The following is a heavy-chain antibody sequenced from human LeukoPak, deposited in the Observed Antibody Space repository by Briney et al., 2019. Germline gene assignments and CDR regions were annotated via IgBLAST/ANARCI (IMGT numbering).Heavy chain of an antibody. CDR2: ISYDGSNK. Sequence: PGGSLRLSCAAYGFTFSSYGMHWVRQAPGKGLEWVAVISYDGSNKYYADSVKGRFTISRDNSKNTLYLQMNSLRAEDTAVYYCAKGVAGIHYFDYWGQGTLVTVSS. V-gene: IGHV3-30*18. CDR3: AKGVAGIHYFDY. D-gene: IGHD6-19*01. J-gene: IGHJ4*02. CDR1: GFTFSSYG.